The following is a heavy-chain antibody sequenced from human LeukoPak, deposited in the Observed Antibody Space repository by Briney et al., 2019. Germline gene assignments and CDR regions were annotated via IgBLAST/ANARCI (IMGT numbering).Heavy chain of an antibody. CDR3: AGNPYYGSGSHYYFDY. J-gene: IGHJ4*02. V-gene: IGHV3-7*03. CDR1: GFTSSSYW. CDR2: IKQDGSEK. D-gene: IGHD3-10*01. Sequence: GGSLRLSCAASGFTSSSYWMSWVRQAPGKGLEWVANIKQDGSEKYYVDSVKGRFTISRDNAKNSLYLQMNSLRAEDTAVYYCAGNPYYGSGSHYYFDYWGQATLVTVSS.